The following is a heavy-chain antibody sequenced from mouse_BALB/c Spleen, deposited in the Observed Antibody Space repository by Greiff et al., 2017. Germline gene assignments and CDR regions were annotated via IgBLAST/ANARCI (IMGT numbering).Heavy chain of an antibody. CDR3: ARSTTAPYYYAMDY. J-gene: IGHJ4*01. V-gene: IGHV5-17*02. CDR1: GFTFSSFG. D-gene: IGHD1-2*01. CDR2: ISSGSSTI. Sequence: EVQVVESGGGLVQPGGSRKLSCAASGFTFSSFGMHWVRQAPEKGLEWVAYISSGSSTIYYADTVKGRFTISRDNPKNTLFLQMTSLRSEDTAMYYCARSTTAPYYYAMDYWGQGTSVTVSS.